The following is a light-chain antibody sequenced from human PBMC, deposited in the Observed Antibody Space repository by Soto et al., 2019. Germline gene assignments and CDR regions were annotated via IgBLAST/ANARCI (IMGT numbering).Light chain of an antibody. V-gene: IGLV2-14*01. CDR2: DVS. CDR1: SSDVGGYNY. CDR3: RSYTSSSTLV. Sequence: QSALTQPASVSGSPGQSITISCTGTSSDVGGYNYVSWYQQHPGKAPKLMIYDVSNRPSGVSNRFSGSKSGNTASLTISGLQDEDAADYYCRSYTSSSTLVFGGGTKLTVL. J-gene: IGLJ2*01.